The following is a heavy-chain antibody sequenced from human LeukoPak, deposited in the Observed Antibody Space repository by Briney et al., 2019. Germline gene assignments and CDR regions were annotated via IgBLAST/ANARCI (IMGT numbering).Heavy chain of an antibody. V-gene: IGHV1-2*02. CDR3: ARLPRIAAAGGGDWFDP. D-gene: IGHD6-13*01. J-gene: IGHJ5*02. CDR1: GYTFTGYY. Sequence: ASVKVSCKASGYTFTGYYMHWVRQAPGQGLEWMGWINPNSGGTNYAQKFQGRVTMTRDTSISTAYMELSRLRPDDTAVYYCARLPRIAAAGGGDWFDPWGQGTLVTVSS. CDR2: INPNSGGT.